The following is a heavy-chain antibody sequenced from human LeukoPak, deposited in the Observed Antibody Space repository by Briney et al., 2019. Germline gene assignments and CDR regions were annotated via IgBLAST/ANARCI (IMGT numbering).Heavy chain of an antibody. Sequence: GGTLRLSCAASGFTFSNYAMSWVRQAPGKGLEWVSGFSPSGFATYYVDSVKGRLTISRDNSKNTLYLQMNSLRVEDTAVYYCARDSQYCSSGSCSPGASDIWGQGTMVTVSS. CDR3: ARDSQYCSSGSCSPGASDI. D-gene: IGHD2-15*01. V-gene: IGHV3-23*01. CDR1: GFTFSNYA. J-gene: IGHJ3*02. CDR2: FSPSGFAT.